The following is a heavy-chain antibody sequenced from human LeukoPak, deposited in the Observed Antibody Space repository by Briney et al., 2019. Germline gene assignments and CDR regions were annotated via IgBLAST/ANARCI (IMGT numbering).Heavy chain of an antibody. CDR3: ARVGGTYYFDY. V-gene: IGHV4-34*01. CDR1: GGSFSGYY. J-gene: IGHJ4*02. Sequence: PSGTLSLTCAVYGGSFSGYYWSWIRQPPGKGLEWIGEINHSGSTNYNPSLKSRVTISVDTSKNQFSLKLSSVTAADTAVYYCARVGGTYYFDYWGQGTLVTVSS. D-gene: IGHD1-1*01. CDR2: INHSGST.